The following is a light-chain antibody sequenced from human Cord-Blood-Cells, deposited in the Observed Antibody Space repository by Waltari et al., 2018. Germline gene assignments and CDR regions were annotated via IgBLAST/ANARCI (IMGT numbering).Light chain of an antibody. CDR3: QQSYSTPFT. Sequence: DIQMTQSPSSLSASVGDRVTITCRASQSISSYLNWYQQKPGKAPKLLIYAASSLRSVVPSRFSGSGSGTDFTLTISSLQPEDFATYYCQQSYSTPFTFGPGTKVDIK. J-gene: IGKJ3*01. CDR1: QSISSY. CDR2: AAS. V-gene: IGKV1-39*01.